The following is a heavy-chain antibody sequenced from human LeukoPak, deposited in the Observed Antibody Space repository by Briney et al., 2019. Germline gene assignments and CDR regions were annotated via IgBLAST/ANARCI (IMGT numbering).Heavy chain of an antibody. J-gene: IGHJ3*02. CDR3: ASSLVLGTMVRGVMGAFDI. CDR1: GGTFSSYA. D-gene: IGHD3-10*01. Sequence: ASVKVSCKASGGTFSSYAISWVRQAPGQGLEWMGWINPNSGDTNYAQKFQGWVTMTRDTSISTAYMELSRLRSDDTAVYYCASSLVLGTMVRGVMGAFDIWGQGTMVTVSS. CDR2: INPNSGDT. V-gene: IGHV1-2*04.